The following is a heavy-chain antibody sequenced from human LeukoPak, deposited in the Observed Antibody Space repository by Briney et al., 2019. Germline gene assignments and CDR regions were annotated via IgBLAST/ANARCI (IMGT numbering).Heavy chain of an antibody. CDR1: GGTFSSYA. J-gene: IGHJ4*02. V-gene: IGHV1-69*04. Sequence: SVKVSCKASGGTFSSYAISWVRQAPGLGLEWMGRIIPILGIANYAQKFQGRVTITADKSTSTAYMELSSLRSEDTAVYYCARGQLTGNGDFDYWGQGTLVTVSS. CDR2: IIPILGIA. D-gene: IGHD7-27*01. CDR3: ARGQLTGNGDFDY.